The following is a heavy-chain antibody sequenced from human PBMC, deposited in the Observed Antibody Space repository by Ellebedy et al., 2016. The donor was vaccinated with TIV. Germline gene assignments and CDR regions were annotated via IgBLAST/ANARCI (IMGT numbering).Heavy chain of an antibody. CDR2: ISYDGGDN. D-gene: IGHD1-26*01. J-gene: IGHJ4*02. CDR1: GFTFSSYG. Sequence: GESLKISCAASGFTFSSYGMHWVRQAPGKGLEWVAVISYDGGDNYNAESVKGRFTISRDNSKNTLYLQMNSLRAEDTAVYYCAKDLRYVVGGTSAFDYWGLGTLVTVSS. V-gene: IGHV3-30*18. CDR3: AKDLRYVVGGTSAFDY.